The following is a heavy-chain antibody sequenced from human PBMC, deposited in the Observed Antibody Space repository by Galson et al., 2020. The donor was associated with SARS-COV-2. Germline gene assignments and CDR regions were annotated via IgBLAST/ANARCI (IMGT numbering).Heavy chain of an antibody. V-gene: IGHV3-15*01. Sequence: GGSLRLSCAASGFTFSNAWMSWVRQAPGKGLEWVGRIKSKTDGGTTDYAAPVKGRFTISRDDSKNTLYLQMKSLKTEDTAVYYCTTERITMIVVVISTHYWGQGTLVTVSS. CDR3: TTERITMIVVVISTHY. J-gene: IGHJ4*02. D-gene: IGHD3-22*01. CDR2: IKSKTDGGTT. CDR1: GFTFSNAW.